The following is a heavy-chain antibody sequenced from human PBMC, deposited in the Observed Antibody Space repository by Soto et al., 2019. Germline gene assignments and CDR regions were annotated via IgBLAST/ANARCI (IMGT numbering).Heavy chain of an antibody. J-gene: IGHJ4*02. CDR1: GFTVSSNY. Sequence: EVQLVESGGGLVQPGGSLRLSCAASGFTVSSNYMSWVRQAPGKGLEWVSVIYSGGSTYYADSVKGRFTISRHNSKNTLYRHMNSLTDVDTAVYYCARVPLTYYYDSSGYLADYWGQGTLVTVSS. CDR2: IYSGGST. D-gene: IGHD3-22*01. CDR3: ARVPLTYYYDSSGYLADY. V-gene: IGHV3-53*04.